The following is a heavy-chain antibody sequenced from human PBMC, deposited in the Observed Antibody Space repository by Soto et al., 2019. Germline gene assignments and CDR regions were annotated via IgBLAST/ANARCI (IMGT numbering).Heavy chain of an antibody. Sequence: GGSLRLSCAASGFTFSSYAMSWVRQAPGKGLEWVSAISGSGGSTYYADSVKGRFTISRDNSKNTLYLQMNSLRAEDTAVYYCAKDLGYSYGVYYYDSSGYYGQREEPFDYWGQGTLVTVSS. CDR1: GFTFSSYA. D-gene: IGHD3-22*01. V-gene: IGHV3-23*01. CDR3: AKDLGYSYGVYYYDSSGYYGQREEPFDY. CDR2: ISGSGGST. J-gene: IGHJ4*02.